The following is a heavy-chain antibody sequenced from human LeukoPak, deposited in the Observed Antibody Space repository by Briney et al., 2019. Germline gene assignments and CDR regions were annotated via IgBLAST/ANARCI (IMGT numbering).Heavy chain of an antibody. CDR3: ARDYALWFGEEGAFDI. V-gene: IGHV7-4-1*02. CDR1: GYTFTSYA. D-gene: IGHD3-10*01. Sequence: ASVKVSCKASGYTFTSYAMNWVRQAPGQGLEWMGWINTNTGNPTYAQGFTGRFVFSLDTSVSTAYLQISSLKAEDTAVYYCARDYALWFGEEGAFDIWGQGTMVTVSS. CDR2: INTNTGNP. J-gene: IGHJ3*02.